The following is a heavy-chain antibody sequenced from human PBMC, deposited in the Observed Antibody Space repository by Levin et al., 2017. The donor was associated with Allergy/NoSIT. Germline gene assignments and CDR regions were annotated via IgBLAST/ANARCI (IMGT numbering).Heavy chain of an antibody. D-gene: IGHD3-10*01. V-gene: IGHV3-74*01. J-gene: IGHJ4*02. CDR2: IKSDGSST. Sequence: ASVKVSCVASGFTFSSYWMHWVRQAPGKGLVWVSRIKSDGSSTSDADSVKGRFTISRDNAKNTLYLQMNSLRAEDTAVYYCARDPVGSGTYWGQGTLVTVSS. CDR1: GFTFSSYW. CDR3: ARDPVGSGTY.